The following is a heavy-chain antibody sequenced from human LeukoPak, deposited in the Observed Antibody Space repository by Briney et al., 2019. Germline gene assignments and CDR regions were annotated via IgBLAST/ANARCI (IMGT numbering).Heavy chain of an antibody. D-gene: IGHD2-2*02. V-gene: IGHV1-18*01. CDR1: GYTFTSYG. CDR3: ARGAIVVVPAAIHGAFDI. Sequence: ASVNVSCKASGYTFTSYGISWVRQAPGQGLEWMGWISAYNGNTNYAQKLQGRVTMTTDTSTSTAYMELRSLRSDDTAVYYCARGAIVVVPAAIHGAFDIWGQGTMVTVSS. CDR2: ISAYNGNT. J-gene: IGHJ3*02.